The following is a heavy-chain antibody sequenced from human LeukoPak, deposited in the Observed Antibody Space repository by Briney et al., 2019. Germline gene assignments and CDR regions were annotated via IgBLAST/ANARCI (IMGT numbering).Heavy chain of an antibody. V-gene: IGHV3-7*01. CDR3: ARGPNWLDP. CDR2: IKQDGNEK. J-gene: IGHJ5*02. Sequence: GGSLRLSCAASGFIFSTYWMSWVGQAPGKGLEWVASIKQDGNEKSYVDSVKGRFTISRDNAKNSLYLQMNSLRAEDTAVYYCARGPNWLDPWGQGTLVTVSS. CDR1: GFIFSTYW.